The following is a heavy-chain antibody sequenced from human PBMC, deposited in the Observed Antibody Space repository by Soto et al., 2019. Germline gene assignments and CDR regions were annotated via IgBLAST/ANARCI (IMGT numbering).Heavy chain of an antibody. Sequence: ASVKVSCKASGYTFTISGISWVRQAPGQGLEWMGWISAYNGNTNYAQKLQGRVTMTTDTSTSTAYMELRSLRSDDTAVYYCARDNRGFRPFDYWGQGTLVTVSS. D-gene: IGHD3-10*01. CDR3: ARDNRGFRPFDY. CDR1: GYTFTISG. CDR2: ISAYNGNT. V-gene: IGHV1-18*01. J-gene: IGHJ4*02.